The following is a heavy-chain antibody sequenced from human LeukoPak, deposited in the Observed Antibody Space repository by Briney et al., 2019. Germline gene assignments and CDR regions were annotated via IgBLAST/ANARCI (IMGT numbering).Heavy chain of an antibody. V-gene: IGHV1-2*02. J-gene: IGHJ4*02. CDR2: INPNSGGT. CDR1: GHTFTGYY. Sequence: GASMKVSCKASGHTFTGYYMHWVRQAPGQGLEWMGWINPNSGGTNYAQKLQGRVTMTTDTSTSTAYMELRSLRSDDTAVYYCARDQPGCSSTSCYHNSDYWGQGTLVTVSS. D-gene: IGHD2-2*01. CDR3: ARDQPGCSSTSCYHNSDY.